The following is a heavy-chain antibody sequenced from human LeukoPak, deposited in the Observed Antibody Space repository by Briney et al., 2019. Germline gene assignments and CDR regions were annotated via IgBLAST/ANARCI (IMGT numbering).Heavy chain of an antibody. V-gene: IGHV4-4*07. D-gene: IGHD3-10*01. Sequence: PSETLSLTCTVSGGSIRSYWSWIRQPAGKGLEWIGRIYGSGSADYNPSLKSRVTMSIDTSKNQFSLNLISVTAADTAVYYCARDSGTTGEVKFDPWGQGTLVTVSS. J-gene: IGHJ5*01. CDR2: IYGSGSA. CDR3: ARDSGTTGEVKFDP. CDR1: GGSIRSY.